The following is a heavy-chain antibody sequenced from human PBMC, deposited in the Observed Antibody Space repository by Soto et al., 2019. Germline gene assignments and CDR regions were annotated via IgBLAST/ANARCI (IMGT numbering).Heavy chain of an antibody. CDR1: GGTFSTHA. CDR2: IIPISGTT. D-gene: IGHD2-15*01. Sequence: ASVKVSCKASGGTFSTHAIIWVRQAPGHGLEWMGGIIPISGTTYYTQKFQGRVTITADEPTSTAFMELSSLKSADTAVFYCARGYCSGGNCYSGMDVWGQGTTGTGS. V-gene: IGHV1-69*13. J-gene: IGHJ6*02. CDR3: ARGYCSGGNCYSGMDV.